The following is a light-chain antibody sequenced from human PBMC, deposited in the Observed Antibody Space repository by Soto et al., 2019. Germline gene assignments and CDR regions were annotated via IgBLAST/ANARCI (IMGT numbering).Light chain of an antibody. Sequence: SYELTQPPSVSVAPGQTASITCGGDNIGTKAVHWYKQRANQAPELVVYSNRDRPTGIPGRFSGSNSGNTATLHISRVEAGDEADYYCQVRESPSDHAVVFGGGTKLTVL. CDR2: SNR. J-gene: IGLJ3*02. V-gene: IGLV3-21*02. CDR3: QVRESPSDHAVV. CDR1: NIGTKA.